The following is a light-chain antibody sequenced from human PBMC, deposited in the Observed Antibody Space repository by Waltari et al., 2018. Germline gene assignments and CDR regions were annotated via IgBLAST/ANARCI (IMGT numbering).Light chain of an antibody. CDR2: GGT. V-gene: IGLV2-23*01. CDR1: NNDVGSYDL. Sequence: QSALTQPASVSGSPGQSITISCTGTNNDVGSYDLVSWYQQHPGKAPKLVIYGGTKRPSGVSHRFSGSKYGNTASLTISGLQAEDEADYYCSSYAGGGTGVFGGGTKLTVL. CDR3: SSYAGGGTGV. J-gene: IGLJ3*02.